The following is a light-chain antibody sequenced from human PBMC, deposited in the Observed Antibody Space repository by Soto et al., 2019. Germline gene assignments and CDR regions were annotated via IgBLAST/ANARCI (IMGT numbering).Light chain of an antibody. CDR3: QHYNSWPRIA. Sequence: EIVMTQSPVTLSESPGERATLFCRASQSASTNLAWYQHKPGQAPRLLIYGASTRATAIPARFSGSGSGTEFTLTINSLESEDFAVYYCQHYNSWPRIAFGQGTRLEIK. CDR1: QSASTN. CDR2: GAS. V-gene: IGKV3-15*01. J-gene: IGKJ5*01.